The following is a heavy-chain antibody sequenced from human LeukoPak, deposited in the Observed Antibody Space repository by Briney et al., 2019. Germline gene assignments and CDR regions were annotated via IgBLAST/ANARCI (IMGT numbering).Heavy chain of an antibody. CDR1: GGSISSYY. D-gene: IGHD3-10*01. CDR3: ASLPTMVRGVYFDY. V-gene: IGHV4-59*01. Sequence: PSETLSLTCTVSGGSISSYYWSWIRQPPGKGLEWIGYIYYSGSTNYNPSLKSRVTISVDTSKNQFSLKLSSVTAADTAVYYCASLPTMVRGVYFDYWGQGTLVTVSS. J-gene: IGHJ4*02. CDR2: IYYSGST.